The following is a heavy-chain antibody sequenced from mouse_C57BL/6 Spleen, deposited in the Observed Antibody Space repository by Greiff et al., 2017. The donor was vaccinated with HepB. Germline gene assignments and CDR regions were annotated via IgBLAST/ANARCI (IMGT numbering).Heavy chain of an antibody. V-gene: IGHV5-4*01. Sequence: DVQLVESGGGLVKPGGSLKLSCAASGFTFSSYAMSWVRQTPEKRLEWVATISDGGSYTYYPDNVKGRFTISRDNAKNNLYLQMSHLKSEDTAMYYCARDRDYGSSSYAMDYWGQGTSVTVSS. CDR1: GFTFSSYA. CDR3: ARDRDYGSSSYAMDY. CDR2: ISDGGSYT. J-gene: IGHJ4*01. D-gene: IGHD1-1*01.